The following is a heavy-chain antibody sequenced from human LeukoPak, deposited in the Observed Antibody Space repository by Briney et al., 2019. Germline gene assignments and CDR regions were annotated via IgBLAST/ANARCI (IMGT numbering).Heavy chain of an antibody. V-gene: IGHV4-59*01. D-gene: IGHD6-19*01. CDR2: TYYSGST. J-gene: IGHJ6*02. CDR3: ARVRAEQWLANYYYGMDV. CDR1: GRSISSYY. Sequence: PSETLSPTSTVAGRSISSYYWSWIRQPAGKGLEWIGSTYYSGSTNYNPCLKSRVTISVDTSKNQFSLKLSSVTAADTAVYYCARVRAEQWLANYYYGMDVWGQGTTVTVSS.